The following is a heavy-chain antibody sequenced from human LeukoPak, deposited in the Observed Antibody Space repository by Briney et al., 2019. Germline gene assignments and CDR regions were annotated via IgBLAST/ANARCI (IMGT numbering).Heavy chain of an antibody. J-gene: IGHJ4*02. D-gene: IGHD1-26*01. CDR2: IYPGDSDT. CDR1: GYSFTSYW. Sequence: GESLKISCRGSGYSFTSYWIGWVRQMPGKGLEWMGIIYPGDSDTRYSPSFQGQVTISADKSISTAYLQWSSLKASDTAMYYCARRRDLYSGSYYPFDYWGQGTLVTVSS. CDR3: ARRRDLYSGSYYPFDY. V-gene: IGHV5-51*01.